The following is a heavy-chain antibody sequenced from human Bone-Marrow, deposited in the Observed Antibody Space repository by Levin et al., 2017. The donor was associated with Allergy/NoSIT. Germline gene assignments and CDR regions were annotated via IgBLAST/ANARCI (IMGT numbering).Heavy chain of an antibody. V-gene: IGHV3-53*01. Sequence: ETLSLTCAASGFTVSGYYLSWVRQAPGKGLEWVSTIYDAGRTYYADSVKGRFTIFSDNSTDTPYLQLNSLRAADTAVYYCARVRFPGYNSSGSYYNEYYFDSWGQGTLVTVSS. CDR2: IYDAGRT. J-gene: IGHJ4*02. CDR1: GFTVSGYY. D-gene: IGHD3-10*01. CDR3: ARVRFPGYNSSGSYYNEYYFDS.